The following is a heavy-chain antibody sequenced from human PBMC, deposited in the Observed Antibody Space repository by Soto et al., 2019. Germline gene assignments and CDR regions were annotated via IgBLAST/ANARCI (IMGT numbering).Heavy chain of an antibody. CDR3: ARGGGRGYNELDP. J-gene: IGHJ5*02. CDR2: INPNSGCT. Sequence: QVQLVQSGAEVKKPGASVKVSCKASGYTFTAYYMPWVRQAPGQGLEWMGWINPNSGCTYQAQNFPGRVTTTRNPSTTTTYMELPSLRSDVTAVYYCARGGGRGYNELDPWGHGTLVIVSS. D-gene: IGHD5-12*01. CDR1: GYTFTAYY. V-gene: IGHV1-2*02.